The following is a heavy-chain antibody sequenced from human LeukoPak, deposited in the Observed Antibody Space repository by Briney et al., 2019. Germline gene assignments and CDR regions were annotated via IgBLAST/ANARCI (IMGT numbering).Heavy chain of an antibody. Sequence: ASVKVSCKASGYTFTSYDINWVRQATGQGLEWMGWMNPNSGNTGYAQKFQGRVTKTRNTSISTAYMELSSLRSEDTAVYYCARPIAAAGGDYYYYYGMDVWGQGTTVTVSS. CDR1: GYTFTSYD. J-gene: IGHJ6*02. CDR2: MNPNSGNT. CDR3: ARPIAAAGGDYYYYYGMDV. D-gene: IGHD6-13*01. V-gene: IGHV1-8*01.